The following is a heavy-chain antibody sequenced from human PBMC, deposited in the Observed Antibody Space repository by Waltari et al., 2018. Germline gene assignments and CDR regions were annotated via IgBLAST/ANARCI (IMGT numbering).Heavy chain of an antibody. CDR1: EFSFRIYW. Sequence: EVQLVESGAGLVQPGGSLRLSCAASEFSFRIYWMHWVRQAPGKGLVWVSRIKGDGSEIYYADSVKGRFIISRDNAKNTLYLQMNSLRDDDTALYYCARSDWFDPWGQGTLVTVSS. CDR2: IKGDGSEI. V-gene: IGHV3-74*01. J-gene: IGHJ5*02. CDR3: ARSDWFDP.